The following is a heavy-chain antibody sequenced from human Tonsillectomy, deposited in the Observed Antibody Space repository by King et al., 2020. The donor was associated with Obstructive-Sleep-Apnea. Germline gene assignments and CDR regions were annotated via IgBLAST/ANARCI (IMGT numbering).Heavy chain of an antibody. Sequence: VQLVESGGGVVQPGRSLRLSCEASGFTFSDYGIHWVRQGPGKGLDWVALISYEGSDKYYADSVKGRFTISRDNSRNTVFLQMSSLRVEDTAVYYCAKMGERQAWFGEPNVWFGVDVWGRGTAVIVSS. V-gene: IGHV3-30*18. CDR2: ISYEGSDK. CDR1: GFTFSDYG. CDR3: AKMGERQAWFGEPNVWFGVDV. J-gene: IGHJ6*02. D-gene: IGHD3-10*01.